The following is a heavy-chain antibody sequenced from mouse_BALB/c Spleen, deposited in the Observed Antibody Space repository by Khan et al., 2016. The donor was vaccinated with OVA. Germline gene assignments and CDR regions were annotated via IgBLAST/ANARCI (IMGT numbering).Heavy chain of an antibody. Sequence: EVQLQESGPGLVKPSQSLSLTCTVTGYSITSDYAWNWIRQFPGNKLEWMGYISYSGSTTYNPSLKSRISITRDTSKNQFFLQLNSVTTEDTATYYGARGFTYWGQGTLVTVSA. CDR2: ISYSGST. J-gene: IGHJ3*01. CDR1: GYSITSDYA. CDR3: ARGFTY. V-gene: IGHV3-2*02.